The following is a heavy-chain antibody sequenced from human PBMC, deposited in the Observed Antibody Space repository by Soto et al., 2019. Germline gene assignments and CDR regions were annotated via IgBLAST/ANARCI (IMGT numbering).Heavy chain of an antibody. CDR2: TYYSSKWYN. J-gene: IGHJ5*02. Sequence: PSQTLSLTCAISGDSVSSNSAAWNWIRQSPSRGLERLGSTYYSSKWYNDYAVSVKSRITINPDTSKNQFSLQLNSVTPEDTAVYYCARERMVRGGYWFDPWGQGTLVTVSS. D-gene: IGHD3-10*01. V-gene: IGHV6-1*01. CDR1: GDSVSSNSAA. CDR3: ARERMVRGGYWFDP.